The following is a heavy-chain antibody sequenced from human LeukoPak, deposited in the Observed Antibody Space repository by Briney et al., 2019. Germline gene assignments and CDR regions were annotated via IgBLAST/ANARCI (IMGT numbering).Heavy chain of an antibody. CDR3: AREWQGGIAAAGTRIEGDY. D-gene: IGHD6-13*01. J-gene: IGHJ4*02. CDR1: GFIVSGYW. CDR2: IKQDGSEK. Sequence: GGSLTLSCAVSGFIVSGYWMTWVRQAPGKGLEWVANIKQDGSEKNYVDSVKGRFNISRDNAENSLFFQMNSQRVEDTAVYYCAREWQGGIAAAGTRIEGDYWGQGTLVAVSS. V-gene: IGHV3-7*01.